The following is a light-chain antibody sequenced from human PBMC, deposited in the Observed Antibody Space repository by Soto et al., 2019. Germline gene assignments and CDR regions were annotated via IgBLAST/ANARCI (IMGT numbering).Light chain of an antibody. V-gene: IGLV2-14*01. CDR2: EVS. CDR1: SSDVGAYNY. CDR3: TSYTTTGTWV. J-gene: IGLJ3*02. Sequence: QSALPQPASVSGSPGQSITISCTGTSSDVGAYNYVSWYQQHPGKVPKLMIYEVSNRPSGVSNRFSGSKSGNTASLTISGLQAEDEADYYCTSYTTTGTWVFGGGTKVTVL.